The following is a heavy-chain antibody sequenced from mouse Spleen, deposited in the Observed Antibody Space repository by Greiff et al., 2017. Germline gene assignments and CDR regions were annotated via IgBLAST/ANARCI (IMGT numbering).Heavy chain of an antibody. CDR3: YGYDDY. J-gene: IGHJ2*01. V-gene: IGHV1-4*01. CDR1: GYTFTSYT. Sequence: QVQLKESGAELARPGASVKMSCKASGYTFTSYTMHWVKQRPGQGLEWIGYINPSSGYTKYNQKFKDKATLTADKSSSTAYMQLSSLTSEDSAVYYCYGYDDYWGQGTTLTVSS. CDR2: INPSSGYT. D-gene: IGHD2-2*01.